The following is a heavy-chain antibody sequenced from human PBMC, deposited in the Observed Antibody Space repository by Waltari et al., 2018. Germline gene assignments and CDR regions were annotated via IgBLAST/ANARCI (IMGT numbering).Heavy chain of an antibody. Sequence: EVQLVESGGGLVKPGGSLRLSCVASGATLVTFGRNWVRQAPGKGLEWVSYITSSSNYVYYADSVKGRFTISRENAKTSLYLQMNSLRAEDTAVYYCARDRVEYSSSGADYWGQGTLVTVSS. CDR3: ARDRVEYSSSGADY. D-gene: IGHD6-6*01. CDR2: ITSSSNYV. CDR1: GATLVTFG. J-gene: IGHJ4*02. V-gene: IGHV3-21*06.